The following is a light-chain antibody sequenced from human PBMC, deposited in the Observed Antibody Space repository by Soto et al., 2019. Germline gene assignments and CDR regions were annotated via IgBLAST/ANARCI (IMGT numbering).Light chain of an antibody. CDR1: NSNIGSNT. CDR2: NNN. CDR3: GSWDDSLNVV. V-gene: IGLV1-44*01. J-gene: IGLJ3*02. Sequence: QSVLTQPPSASGLLGQRVTLSCSGSNSNIGSNTVNWYQHLPGTAPKLLIYNNNQRPSGVPDRFSGSKSGTSASLAISGLRSEDEAEYYCGSWDDSLNVVFGGGTKLTVL.